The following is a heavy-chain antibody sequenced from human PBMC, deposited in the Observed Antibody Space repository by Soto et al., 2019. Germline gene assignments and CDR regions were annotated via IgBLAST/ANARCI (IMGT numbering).Heavy chain of an antibody. CDR1: GFSLSTSGVG. V-gene: IGHV2-5*02. D-gene: IGHD5-18*01. CDR3: ARIRRYSSASLVFDY. J-gene: IGHJ4*02. CDR2: IYWDDDK. Sequence: SGPTLVNPTQTLTLTCTFSGFSLSTSGVGVGWIRQPPGKALEWLALIYWDDDKRYSPSLKSRLTTTKDTSKNQVVLTLTNMDPVDTATYYCARIRRYSSASLVFDYWGQGTPVTVSS.